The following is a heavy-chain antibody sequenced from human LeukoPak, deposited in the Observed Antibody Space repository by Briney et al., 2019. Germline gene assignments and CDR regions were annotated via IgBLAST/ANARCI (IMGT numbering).Heavy chain of an antibody. Sequence: ASVKVSCKASGYTFTNYAMNWVRQAPGQRLEWMGWINPNSGGTNYAQKFQGRVTMTRDTSISTAYMELSRLRSDDTAVYYCARVRISNFIDPWGQGTLVTVSS. CDR3: ARVRISNFIDP. V-gene: IGHV1-2*02. J-gene: IGHJ5*02. CDR2: INPNSGGT. D-gene: IGHD2/OR15-2a*01. CDR1: GYTFTNYA.